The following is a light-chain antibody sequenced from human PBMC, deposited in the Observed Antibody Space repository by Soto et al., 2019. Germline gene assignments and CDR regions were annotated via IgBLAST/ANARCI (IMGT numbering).Light chain of an antibody. CDR3: QQYGNSGVT. J-gene: IGKJ3*01. Sequence: EIVLTQSPGTLSLSPGERATLSCRASQSVNSNYLAWHQQKPGQAPRLLIYGVSSRATGIPDRFSGSGSGTDFTLTISRLEPEDFAVYYCQQYGNSGVTFCPGTKVDIK. V-gene: IGKV3-20*01. CDR2: GVS. CDR1: QSVNSNY.